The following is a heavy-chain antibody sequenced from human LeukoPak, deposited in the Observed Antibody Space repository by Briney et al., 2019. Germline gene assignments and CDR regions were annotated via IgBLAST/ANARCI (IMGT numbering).Heavy chain of an antibody. CDR1: GDSFSNNSAV. D-gene: IGHD2-8*02. CDR2: TYYRSKWYN. V-gene: IGHV6-1*01. CDR3: VRSQYWRFDD. J-gene: IGHJ4*02. Sequence: SQTLSLTCAISGDSFSNNSAVWNWIRQSPSRGLEWLGRTYYRSKWYNDYGASVKSRITVNPDTSKNQFSLQLNSVTPEDTAVYYCVRSQYWRFDDWGQGTLVTVSS.